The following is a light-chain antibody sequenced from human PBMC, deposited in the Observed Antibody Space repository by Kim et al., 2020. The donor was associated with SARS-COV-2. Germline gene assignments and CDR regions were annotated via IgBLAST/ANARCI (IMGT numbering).Light chain of an antibody. CDR3: AAWDVGLNDGV. CDR1: SSNIGSHT. CDR2: NNY. J-gene: IGLJ3*02. Sequence: QPVLTQPPSASGTPGQRVTISCSGSSSNIGSHTVNWYQQLPGTAPQLLIYNNYQRPSGVPDRFSGSKSGTSASLAISGLQSEDEADYYCAAWDVGLNDGVFGGGTQLTVL. V-gene: IGLV1-44*01.